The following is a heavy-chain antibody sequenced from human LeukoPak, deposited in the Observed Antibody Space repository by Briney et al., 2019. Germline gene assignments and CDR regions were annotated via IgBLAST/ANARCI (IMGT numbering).Heavy chain of an antibody. V-gene: IGHV4-39*07. D-gene: IGHD5-12*01. CDR2: IYYSGST. J-gene: IGHJ4*02. CDR3: ARARHSGYDLIGDYFDY. CDR1: GGSISSSSYY. Sequence: ASETLSLTCTVSGGSISSSSYYWGWIRQPPGKGLEWIGSIYYSGSTYYNPPLKSRVTISVDTSKNQFSLKLSSVTAADTAVYYCARARHSGYDLIGDYFDYWGQGTLVTVSS.